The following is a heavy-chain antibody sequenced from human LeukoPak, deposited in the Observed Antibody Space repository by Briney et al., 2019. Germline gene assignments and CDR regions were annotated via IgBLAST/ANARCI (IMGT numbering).Heavy chain of an antibody. CDR1: GGSISSSGYY. CDR3: ARNRRIVEMATIAISSWFDP. Sequence: PSETLSLTCTVSGGSISSSGYYWGWIRQPPGKGLEWIGSIYSSGSTYYNPSLKSRVTISINTSKNQFSLKLNSVTAADTAVYYCARNRRIVEMATIAISSWFDPWGQGTLVTVSS. CDR2: IYSSGST. V-gene: IGHV4-39*07. D-gene: IGHD5-24*01. J-gene: IGHJ5*02.